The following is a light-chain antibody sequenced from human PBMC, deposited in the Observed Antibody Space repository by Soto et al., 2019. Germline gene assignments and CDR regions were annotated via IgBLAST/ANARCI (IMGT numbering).Light chain of an antibody. CDR3: QQYDTSPPLYT. J-gene: IGKJ2*01. CDR1: QTVDSTY. Sequence: EVVLTQSPGTLSLSPGERATLSCRASQTVDSTYLAWYQQKPGQAPRLLIYRASSRAAGVPDRFSGSGSGTDFTLTISKLDTEDFAVYYCQQYDTSPPLYTFGQGTKLEIK. V-gene: IGKV3-20*01. CDR2: RAS.